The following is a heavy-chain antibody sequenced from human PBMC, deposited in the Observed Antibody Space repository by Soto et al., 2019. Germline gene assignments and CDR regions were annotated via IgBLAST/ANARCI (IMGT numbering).Heavy chain of an antibody. CDR1: GYIFSSHY. V-gene: IGHV1-46*01. CDR2: INPSGGST. J-gene: IGHJ6*02. Sequence: GASVKVSCKASGYIFSSHYMHWVRQAPGQGLEWMGVINPSGGSTTYAQKFQGRVTMTRDTSTRTVYMELSSLRSGDTAVYFCARDLEYYDFSSSYYGMDVWGQGTTVTVSS. CDR3: ARDLEYYDFSSSYYGMDV. D-gene: IGHD3-3*01.